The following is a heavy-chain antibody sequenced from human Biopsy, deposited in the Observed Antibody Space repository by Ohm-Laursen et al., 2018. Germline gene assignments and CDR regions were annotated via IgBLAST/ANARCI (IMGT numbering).Heavy chain of an antibody. V-gene: IGHV3-48*03. J-gene: IGHJ4*02. Sequence: SLRLSCAASGFTFSAYEMNWVRQAPGQGLEWVSYISFTGTSSYYADSVKGRFTISRDNAKNSLYLQMNSLRAEDTGIYYCARDLKWGQGTLVTVSS. CDR2: ISFTGTSS. CDR3: ARDLK. CDR1: GFTFSAYE.